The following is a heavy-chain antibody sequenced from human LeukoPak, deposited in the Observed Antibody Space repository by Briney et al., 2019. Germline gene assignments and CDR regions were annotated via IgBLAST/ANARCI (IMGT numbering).Heavy chain of an antibody. Sequence: GGSLRLSCAASGFTFSSYAIHWVRQAPGKGLEWVAVISYDGSNKYYADSVKGRFTISRDNSKNTLYLQMNSLRAEDTAVYYCARDSWSDPNPGYWGQGTLVTVSS. J-gene: IGHJ4*02. V-gene: IGHV3-30-3*01. D-gene: IGHD3-10*01. CDR1: GFTFSSYA. CDR3: ARDSWSDPNPGY. CDR2: ISYDGSNK.